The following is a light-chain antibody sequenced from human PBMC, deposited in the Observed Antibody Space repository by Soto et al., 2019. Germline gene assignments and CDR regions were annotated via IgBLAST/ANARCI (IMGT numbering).Light chain of an antibody. CDR3: HQRQSWPRT. CDR1: QAVNTR. CDR2: LTS. V-gene: IGKV3-11*01. Sequence: EIVLRQYTGTLSCSGREGCTLSFSATQAVNTRLAWYQHKPGQAPRLLIYLTSNRAAGIPARFSGSGSGTDFTLTISDVEPEDFAVYYCHQRQSWPRTFGQGTKVDI. J-gene: IGKJ1*01.